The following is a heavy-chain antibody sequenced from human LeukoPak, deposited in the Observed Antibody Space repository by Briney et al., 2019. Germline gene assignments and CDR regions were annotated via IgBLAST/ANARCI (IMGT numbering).Heavy chain of an antibody. CDR3: ARASYDYVWGSYRHGFDY. D-gene: IGHD3-16*02. CDR2: IIPIFGTA. J-gene: IGHJ4*02. Sequence: SVKVSCKASGGTFSSYAISWVRQAPGQGLEWIGGIIPIFGTANYAQKFQGRVTITADESTSTAYMELSSLRSEDTAVYYCARASYDYVWGSYRHGFDYWGQGTLVTVSS. CDR1: GGTFSSYA. V-gene: IGHV1-69*13.